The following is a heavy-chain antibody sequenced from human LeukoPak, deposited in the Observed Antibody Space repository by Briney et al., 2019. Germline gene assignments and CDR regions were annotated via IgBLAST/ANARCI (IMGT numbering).Heavy chain of an antibody. D-gene: IGHD6-13*01. J-gene: IGHJ6*02. CDR3: ARYPYSSSWYEPPNYYYYGMDV. CDR1: GGSLSIGGYY. Sequence: PSETPSLTCTLSGGSLSIGGYYWSWIRQHPGKCLEWLGYIYYSGSTYYNPSLKTRVNISVDTSKSQFSLKLSSVTAADTAVYYCARYPYSSSWYEPPNYYYYGMDVWGQGTTVTVSS. V-gene: IGHV4-31*03. CDR2: IYYSGST.